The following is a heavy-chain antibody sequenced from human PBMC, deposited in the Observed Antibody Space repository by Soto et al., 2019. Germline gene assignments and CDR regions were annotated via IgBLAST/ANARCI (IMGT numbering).Heavy chain of an antibody. Sequence: QVQLVQSGAEVKKPGSSVKVSCKASGGTFSSYAISWVRQAPGQGLEWMGGIIPIFGTADYAQKFQGRVATTADAATSTAYMELSSLRSEDTAVYYCASAWGPSCYYGMDVWGQGTTVTVSS. CDR1: GGTFSSYA. V-gene: IGHV1-69*12. J-gene: IGHJ6*02. CDR3: ASAWGPSCYYGMDV. CDR2: IIPIFGTA. D-gene: IGHD3-16*01.